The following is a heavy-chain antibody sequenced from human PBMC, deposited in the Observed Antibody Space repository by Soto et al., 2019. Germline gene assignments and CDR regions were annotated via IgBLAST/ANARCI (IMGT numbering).Heavy chain of an antibody. CDR2: MFHSGSS. Sequence: PSETLSLTCIVSDYSISSGYYWGWVRQSPGRGLEWIGSMFHSGSSYSNPSLKSRVTISVDTSKNQFSLKLTSVTAADTAAYYCARELHYYGSGLLDSWGQGTLVTSPQ. J-gene: IGHJ4*02. D-gene: IGHD3-10*01. CDR3: ARELHYYGSGLLDS. CDR1: DYSISSGYY. V-gene: IGHV4-38-2*02.